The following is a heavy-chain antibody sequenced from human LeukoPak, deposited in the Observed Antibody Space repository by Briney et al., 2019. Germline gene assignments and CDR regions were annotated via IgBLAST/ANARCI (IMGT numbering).Heavy chain of an antibody. CDR2: IRHDGSNK. J-gene: IGHJ4*02. CDR1: GFTFSSYG. V-gene: IGHV3-30*02. D-gene: IGHD2-15*01. Sequence: GGSLRLSCAASGFTFSSYGMHWVRQAPGKGLEWVAFIRHDGSNKYYADSVKGRFTISRDNSKNTLYLQMNSLRAEDTAVYYCAKDLGVVVAATSYFDYWGQGTLVTVSS. CDR3: AKDLGVVVAATSYFDY.